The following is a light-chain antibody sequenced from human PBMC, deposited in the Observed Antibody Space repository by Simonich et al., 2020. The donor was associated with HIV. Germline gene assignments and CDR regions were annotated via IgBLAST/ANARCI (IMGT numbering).Light chain of an antibody. CDR2: WAS. J-gene: IGKJ2*01. CDR1: QSVLFRSNNKNY. Sequence: DIVMTQSPDSLAVSLGERAAINCTSSQSVLFRSNNKNYLAWYQQNPGQPPKLLIYWASTRESGVPDRFSGSGSGTDFTLTSSSLQAEDVAVYYCQQYYGTPYTFGQGTKLEIK. CDR3: QQYYGTPYT. V-gene: IGKV4-1*01.